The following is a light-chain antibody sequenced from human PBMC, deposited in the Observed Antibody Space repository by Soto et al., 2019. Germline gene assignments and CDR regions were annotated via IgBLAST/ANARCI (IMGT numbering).Light chain of an antibody. Sequence: QSALTQPRSVSGSPGQSVTISCTGTSSDVDGYNYVSWYQQHPGKAPKLMIYDVSKRPSGVPDRLSGSKSGNTASLTISGLQAEDEADYYCCSYAGSYTLFGGGTKLTVL. J-gene: IGLJ2*01. V-gene: IGLV2-11*01. CDR3: CSYAGSYTL. CDR2: DVS. CDR1: SSDVDGYNY.